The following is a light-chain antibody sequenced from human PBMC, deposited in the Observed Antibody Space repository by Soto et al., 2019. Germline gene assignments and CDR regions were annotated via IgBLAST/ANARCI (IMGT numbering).Light chain of an antibody. CDR2: GAS. CDR3: QHYGDSTWT. J-gene: IGKJ1*01. CDR1: QTIRTNF. Sequence: EIVLTQSPGTLSLAPGERATLSCRASQTIRTNFLAWFQQKPGQAPRLLIFGASTRATGIPDRFSGSGSGTDFTLTINRLGPEDLAVYYCQHYGDSTWTFGQGTKVDIK. V-gene: IGKV3-20*01.